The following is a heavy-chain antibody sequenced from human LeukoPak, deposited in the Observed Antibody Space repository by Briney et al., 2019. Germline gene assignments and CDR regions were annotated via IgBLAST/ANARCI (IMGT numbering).Heavy chain of an antibody. Sequence: GGSLRLSCAASGFTFSSYGMSWVRQAPGKGLEWVSAISGSGGSTYYADSVKGRFTISRDNSKNTLYLQMNSLRAEDTAVYYCAKVRGSGSYYNAFDYWGQGTLVTVSS. CDR3: AKVRGSGSYYNAFDY. D-gene: IGHD3-10*01. CDR1: GFTFSSYG. J-gene: IGHJ4*02. CDR2: ISGSGGST. V-gene: IGHV3-23*01.